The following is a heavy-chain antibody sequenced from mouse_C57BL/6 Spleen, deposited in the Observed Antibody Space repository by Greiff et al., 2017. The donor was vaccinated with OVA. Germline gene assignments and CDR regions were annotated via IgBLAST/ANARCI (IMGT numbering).Heavy chain of an antibody. J-gene: IGHJ2*01. V-gene: IGHV1-69*01. CDR2: IDPSDSYT. CDR1: GYTFTSYW. CDR3: ARWGSLDD. Sequence: QVQLQQPGAELVMPGASVKLSCKASGYTFTSYWMHWVKQRPGQGLEWIGEIDPSDSYTNYNQKFKGKSTLTVDKSSSTAYMQLSSLTSEDSAVYYCARWGSLDDWGQGTTLTVSS.